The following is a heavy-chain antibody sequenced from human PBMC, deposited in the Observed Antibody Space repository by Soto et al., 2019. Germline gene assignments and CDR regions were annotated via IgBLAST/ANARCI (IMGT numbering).Heavy chain of an antibody. D-gene: IGHD5-12*01. V-gene: IGHV4-61*01. Sequence: PEETLSLTCNVSGGSVSSGSYFWSWIRQPPGKGLEWIGYIYNSGNTKYNPSLKSRVTISADTSKNQFSLKLSSVTAADTAVYYCARERRVATFDYWGQGSLVTVSS. CDR3: ARERRVATFDY. CDR2: IYNSGNT. J-gene: IGHJ4*02. CDR1: GGSVSSGSYF.